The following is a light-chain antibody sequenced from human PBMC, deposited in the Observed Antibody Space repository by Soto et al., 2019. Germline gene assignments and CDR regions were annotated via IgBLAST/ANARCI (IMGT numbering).Light chain of an antibody. CDR1: GSDVGTYNY. CDR3: SSYTSSSTSVV. Sequence: QSALTQPASVSGAPGQSITISCTGTGSDVGTYNYVSWYQQHPGKAPKLMIYDVTNRPSGVSDRFSGSKSGNTASLTISVLQAEDEADYYCSSYTSSSTSVVFGGGTKVTVL. CDR2: DVT. J-gene: IGLJ2*01. V-gene: IGLV2-14*01.